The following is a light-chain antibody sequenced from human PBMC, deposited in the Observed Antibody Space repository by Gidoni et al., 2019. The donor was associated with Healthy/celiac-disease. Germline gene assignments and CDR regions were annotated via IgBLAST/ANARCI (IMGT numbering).Light chain of an antibody. V-gene: IGKV4-1*01. J-gene: IGKJ4*01. CDR1: QSVLYSSNNKNY. Sequence: DIVITQSPYSLPVSLGERSTINCKSSQSVLYSSNNKNYLAWYQQKPGQPPKLLIYWASTRESGVPDRFSGSGSGTDFTLTISSLQAEDVAVYYCQQYYSTPLTFGGGTKVEIK. CDR3: QQYYSTPLT. CDR2: WAS.